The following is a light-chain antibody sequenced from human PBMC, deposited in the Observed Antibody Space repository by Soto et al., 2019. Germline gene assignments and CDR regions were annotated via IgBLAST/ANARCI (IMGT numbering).Light chain of an antibody. Sequence: QSLLTQPPSASGTPGQRGTISCSGSSSNIGSNTVNWYQQLPGTAPKLLIYSNSQRPSGVPDRLSGSKSGTSASLAISGLQSEDEADYYCAAWDDSLNGYVFGTGTKVTVL. V-gene: IGLV1-44*01. CDR1: SSNIGSNT. CDR2: SNS. CDR3: AAWDDSLNGYV. J-gene: IGLJ1*01.